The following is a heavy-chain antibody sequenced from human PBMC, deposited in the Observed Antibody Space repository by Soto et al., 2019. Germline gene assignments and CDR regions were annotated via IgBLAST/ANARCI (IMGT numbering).Heavy chain of an antibody. Sequence: ASETLSLTCTVSGGSISSYYWSWIRQPPGKGLEWIGYIYYSGSTNYNPSLKSRVTISVDTSKNQFSLKLSSVTAADTAVYYCAREHDYGDYEISWGQGTLVTVSS. CDR1: GGSISSYY. CDR2: IYYSGST. V-gene: IGHV4-59*01. D-gene: IGHD4-17*01. CDR3: AREHDYGDYEIS. J-gene: IGHJ4*02.